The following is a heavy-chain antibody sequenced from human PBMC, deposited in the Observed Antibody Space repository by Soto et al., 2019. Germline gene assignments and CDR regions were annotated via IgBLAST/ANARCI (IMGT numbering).Heavy chain of an antibody. J-gene: IGHJ4*02. CDR1: GYTFTSYA. Sequence: ASVKVSCKASGYTFTSYATHWVRQAPGQRLEWMGWINAGNGNTKYSQKFQGRVTITRDTSASTAYMELSSLRSEDTAVYYCARSYYDYVWGSYRSAHFDYWGQGTLVTVSS. V-gene: IGHV1-3*01. CDR3: ARSYYDYVWGSYRSAHFDY. D-gene: IGHD3-16*02. CDR2: INAGNGNT.